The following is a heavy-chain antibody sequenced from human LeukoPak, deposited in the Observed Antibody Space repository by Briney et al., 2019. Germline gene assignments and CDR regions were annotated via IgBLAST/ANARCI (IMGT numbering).Heavy chain of an antibody. Sequence: GGSLRLSCAASGFTFSSYWMSWVRQSPGKGLEGVANIKQDESEKYYVDSVKGRFTISRDNAKNSLYLQMNSLRAEDTAVYYCPRGHVDTPRAGEFDFWGQETRFTVSS. CDR3: PRGHVDTPRAGEFDF. CDR1: GFTFSSYW. CDR2: IKQDESEK. V-gene: IGHV3-7*01. D-gene: IGHD5-18*01. J-gene: IGHJ4*02.